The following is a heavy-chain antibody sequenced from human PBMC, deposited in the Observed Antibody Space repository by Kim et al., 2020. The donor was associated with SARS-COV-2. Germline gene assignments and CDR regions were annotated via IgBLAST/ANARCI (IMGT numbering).Heavy chain of an antibody. Sequence: SETLSLTCAVYGGSFSGYYWSWIRQPPGKGLEWIGEINHSGSTNYNPSLKSRVTISVDTSKNQFSLELSSVTAADTAVYYCARGRWELRFDYWGQGTPVTVSS. D-gene: IGHD1-26*01. CDR1: GGSFSGYY. J-gene: IGHJ4*02. CDR2: INHSGST. V-gene: IGHV4-34*01. CDR3: ARGRWELRFDY.